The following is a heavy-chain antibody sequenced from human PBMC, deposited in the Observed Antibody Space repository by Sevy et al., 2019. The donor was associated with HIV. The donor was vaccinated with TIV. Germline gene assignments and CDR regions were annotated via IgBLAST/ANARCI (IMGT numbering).Heavy chain of an antibody. D-gene: IGHD6-19*01. CDR1: GYSSTSYG. J-gene: IGHJ6*03. Sequence: ASVKVSCKASGYSSTSYGINWVRQAPRQGLEWMGWITTYNGNTDYAQKFQGRVTMTTDTSTSTAYMELRSLRSDDTAIYYCARALAVAGDYYYYMDVWGKGTTVTVSS. V-gene: IGHV1-18*04. CDR2: ITTYNGNT. CDR3: ARALAVAGDYYYYMDV.